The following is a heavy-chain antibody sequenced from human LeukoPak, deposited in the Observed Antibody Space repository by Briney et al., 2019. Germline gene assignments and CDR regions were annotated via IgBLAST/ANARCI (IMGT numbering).Heavy chain of an antibody. D-gene: IGHD2-21*02. V-gene: IGHV4-59*01. J-gene: IGHJ4*02. CDR3: ARVMSGDPNAFDY. CDR2: IYYSGST. Sequence: SETLSLTCTVSGGSISSYYWSWIRQPPGKGLEWIGYIYYSGSTNYNPSLKSRVTISVDTSKNQFSLELNSVTAADTAVYYCARVMSGDPNAFDYWGQGTLVTVSS. CDR1: GGSISSYY.